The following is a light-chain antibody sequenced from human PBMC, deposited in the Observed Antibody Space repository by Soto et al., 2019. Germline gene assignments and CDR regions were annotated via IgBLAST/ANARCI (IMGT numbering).Light chain of an antibody. CDR2: GAS. CDR3: QQYNTWPAEIT. Sequence: ETVMTQSPATLSVSPGARATLSCRARQSVRTKVAWYQQTPGQAPRLLIYGASSRATGIPARFSGSGSGTEFTLTISSLQSEDSAVYYCQQYNTWPAEITFGQGTRLEIK. J-gene: IGKJ5*01. V-gene: IGKV3D-15*01. CDR1: QSVRTK.